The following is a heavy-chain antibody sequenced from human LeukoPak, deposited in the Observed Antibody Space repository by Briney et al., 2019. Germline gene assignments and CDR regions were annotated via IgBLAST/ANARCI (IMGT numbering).Heavy chain of an antibody. Sequence: SETLSLTCTVSGGSISSYYWSWIRQPAGKGLEWIGRIYTSGSTNYNPSLKSRVTMSVDTSKNQFSLKLSSVTAADTAVYYCARVAHDAKGFSGVVIDYWGQGTLVTVSS. V-gene: IGHV4-4*07. D-gene: IGHD3-3*01. J-gene: IGHJ4*02. CDR3: ARVAHDAKGFSGVVIDY. CDR2: IYTSGST. CDR1: GGSISSYY.